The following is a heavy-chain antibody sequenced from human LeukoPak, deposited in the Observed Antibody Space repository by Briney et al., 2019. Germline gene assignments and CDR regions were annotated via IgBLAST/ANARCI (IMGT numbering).Heavy chain of an antibody. Sequence: GGSLRLSCAASGFTFSSYAMSWVRQAPGKGLEWVSAISGSGGSTYYADSVKGRFTISRDNSKNTLYLQMNSLRAEDTAVYYCAKDLARSGVILTGYYTSWGQGTLVTVSS. CDR1: GFTFSSYA. CDR3: AKDLARSGVILTGYYTS. D-gene: IGHD3-9*01. J-gene: IGHJ4*02. CDR2: ISGSGGST. V-gene: IGHV3-23*01.